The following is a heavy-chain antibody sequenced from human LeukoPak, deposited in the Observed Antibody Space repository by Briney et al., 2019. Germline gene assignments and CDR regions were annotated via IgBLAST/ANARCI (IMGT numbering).Heavy chain of an antibody. V-gene: IGHV4-34*01. CDR2: INHSGST. CDR3: ARGGEHADYVWGSYRRPPNWFDP. CDR1: GGSFSGYY. Sequence: ETLSLTCAVYGGSFSGYYWSWIRQPPGKGLEWIGEINHSGSTNYNPTLKSRVTISVDTSKNQFSLKLSSVTAADTAVYYCARGGEHADYVWGSYRRPPNWFDPWGQGTLVTVSS. D-gene: IGHD3-16*02. J-gene: IGHJ5*02.